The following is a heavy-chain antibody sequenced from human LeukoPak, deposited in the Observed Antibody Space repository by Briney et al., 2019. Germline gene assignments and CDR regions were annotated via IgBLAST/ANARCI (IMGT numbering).Heavy chain of an antibody. V-gene: IGHV3-30*18. CDR1: GFPFSTFG. J-gene: IGHJ4*02. CDR3: AKDRTVVGATSFDY. Sequence: GGSLRLSCAASGFPFSTFGMHWVRQAPGKWLEWVAAIAYDGSVKYYPDSLKGRLTISRDNSKNTLYLQMNSLRTEDTAVYSCAKDRTVVGATSFDYWGLGTLVTVSS. CDR2: IAYDGSVK. D-gene: IGHD1-26*01.